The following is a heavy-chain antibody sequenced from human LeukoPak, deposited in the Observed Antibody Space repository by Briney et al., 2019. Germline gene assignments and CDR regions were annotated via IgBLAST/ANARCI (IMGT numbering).Heavy chain of an antibody. CDR1: GFTFDDYA. J-gene: IGHJ4*02. CDR2: ISWNSGSI. CDR3: AKETNYYDSSSPLDY. V-gene: IGHV3-9*01. D-gene: IGHD3-22*01. Sequence: GGSLRLSCAASGFTFDDYAMHWVRQAPGKGLEWVSGISWNSGSIGYADSVKGRFTISRDNAKNSLYLQMNSLRAEDTALYYCAKETNYYDSSSPLDYWGQGTLVTVSS.